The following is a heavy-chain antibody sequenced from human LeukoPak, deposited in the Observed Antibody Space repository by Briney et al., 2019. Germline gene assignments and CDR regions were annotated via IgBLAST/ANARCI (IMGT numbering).Heavy chain of an antibody. J-gene: IGHJ4*02. Sequence: SQTLSLTCTVSGVSISSGDYYWIWIRQPPGKGLEWIGYIYYSGSTYYNPSLKSRVTISVDTSKNQFSLKLSSVTAADTAVYYSASTPYHYDRSGYYRYWGQGTLVTVSS. D-gene: IGHD3-22*01. CDR3: ASTPYHYDRSGYYRY. CDR1: GVSISSGDYY. CDR2: IYYSGST. V-gene: IGHV4-30-4*01.